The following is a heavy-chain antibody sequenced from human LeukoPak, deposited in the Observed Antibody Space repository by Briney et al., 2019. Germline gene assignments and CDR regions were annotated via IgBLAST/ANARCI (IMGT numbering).Heavy chain of an antibody. CDR2: IYTSGST. CDR3: ARGSGQGSNY. CDR1: GGSVSSGSYY. V-gene: IGHV4-61*02. D-gene: IGHD6-25*01. J-gene: IGHJ4*02. Sequence: KPSETLSLTCTVSGGSVSSGSYYWSWIRQPAGKGLEWIGRIYTSGSTNYNPSLKSRVTISVDTSKNQFSLKLSSVTAADTAVYYCARGSGQGSNYWGQGTLVTVSS.